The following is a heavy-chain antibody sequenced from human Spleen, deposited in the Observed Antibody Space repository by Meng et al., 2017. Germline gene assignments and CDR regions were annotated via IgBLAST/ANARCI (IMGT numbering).Heavy chain of an antibody. CDR1: GGSFRDYY. J-gene: IGHJ4*02. Sequence: VELTLWGAGVVKPSETLPLSCVVSGGSFRDYYWSWVRQPPGKGLEWIGEINHSGSTNYNPSLESRATISVDTSQNNLSLKLSSVTAADSAVYYCARGPTTMAHDFDYWGQGTLVTVSS. V-gene: IGHV4-34*02. D-gene: IGHD4-11*01. CDR2: INHSGST. CDR3: ARGPTTMAHDFDY.